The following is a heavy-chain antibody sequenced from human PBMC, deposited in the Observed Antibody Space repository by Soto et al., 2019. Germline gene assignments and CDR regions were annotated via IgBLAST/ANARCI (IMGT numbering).Heavy chain of an antibody. J-gene: IGHJ4*02. V-gene: IGHV2-70*01. D-gene: IGHD6-6*01. CDR3: ARRAAYSSSYFFDY. CDR1: GFSLRTSGMC. Sequence: SGPTLVNPTQTLTLTCTFTGFSLRTSGMCVSWIRQPPVKALEWLALVDWDDDKYYNTSLRTRLTISRDTSKNQVILTMTNMDPVDTATYYCARRAAYSSSYFFDYWGQGSLVTVSS. CDR2: VDWDDDK.